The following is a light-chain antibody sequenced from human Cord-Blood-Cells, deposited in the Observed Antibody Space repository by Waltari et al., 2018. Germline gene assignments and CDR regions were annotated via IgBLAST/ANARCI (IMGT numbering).Light chain of an antibody. V-gene: IGLV2-11*01. CDR3: CSYAGSYTWV. Sequence: QSALTQPRSVSGSPGQSVTISCTGTSSAVGGYNSVSWYQQHPGKAPNRMIYDVSKRPAGVPDRFSCSKSGNTASLTISGLQAEDEADYYCCSYAGSYTWVFGGGTKLTVL. CDR1: SSAVGGYNS. J-gene: IGLJ3*02. CDR2: DVS.